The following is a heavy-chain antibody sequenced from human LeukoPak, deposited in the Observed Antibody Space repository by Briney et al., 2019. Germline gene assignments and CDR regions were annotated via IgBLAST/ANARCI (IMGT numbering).Heavy chain of an antibody. CDR3: ANVGDYYGSGSYPNRAFDI. D-gene: IGHD3-10*01. V-gene: IGHV3-30*02. Sequence: GGSLRLSCVASGFTFKNSWMHWVRQAPGKGLEWVAFIRYDGSNKYYADSVKGRFTISRDNSKNTLYLQMNSLRAEDTAVYYCANVGDYYGSGSYPNRAFDIWGQGTMVTVSS. CDR1: GFTFKNSW. J-gene: IGHJ3*02. CDR2: IRYDGSNK.